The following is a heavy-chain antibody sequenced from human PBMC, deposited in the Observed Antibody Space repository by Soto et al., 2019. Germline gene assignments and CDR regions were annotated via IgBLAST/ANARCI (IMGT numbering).Heavy chain of an antibody. D-gene: IGHD3-22*01. V-gene: IGHV1-46*01. J-gene: IGHJ4*01. Sequence: APVKGSCKASGYTFPSYHIHWVRQAPGQGLEWMGIINPSGGSTNYAQKFQGRVTMTRDTSTSTVYMELSSLRSEDTAVYYCARGDSITMIVVVINYFGDWG. CDR2: INPSGGST. CDR3: ARGDSITMIVVVINYFGD. CDR1: GYTFPSYH.